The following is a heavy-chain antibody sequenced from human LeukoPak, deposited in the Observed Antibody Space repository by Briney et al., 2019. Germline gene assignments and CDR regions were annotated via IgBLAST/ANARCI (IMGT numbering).Heavy chain of an antibody. CDR3: ARGYGQGYDAFDI. D-gene: IGHD4-17*01. J-gene: IGHJ3*02. CDR2: IYYSGST. Sequence: SETLSLTCTVSGGSISSHYWSWIRQPPGKGLEWIGYIYYSGSTNYNPSLKSRVTISVDTSKNQYSLKLSPVTAADTAVYYCARGYGQGYDAFDIWGQGTMVTVSS. CDR1: GGSISSHY. V-gene: IGHV4-59*11.